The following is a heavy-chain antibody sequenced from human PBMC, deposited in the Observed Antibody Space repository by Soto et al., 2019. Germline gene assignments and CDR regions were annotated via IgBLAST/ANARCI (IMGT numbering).Heavy chain of an antibody. CDR2: IIPIFGTA. Sequence: SVKVSCKASGGTFSSYAISWVRQAPGQGLEWMGGIIPIFGTANYAQKFQGRVTITADESTSTAYMELSSLRSEDTAVYYCARPLKVWSIAANDAFDIWGQGTMVTVS. J-gene: IGHJ3*02. D-gene: IGHD6-6*01. V-gene: IGHV1-69*13. CDR1: GGTFSSYA. CDR3: ARPLKVWSIAANDAFDI.